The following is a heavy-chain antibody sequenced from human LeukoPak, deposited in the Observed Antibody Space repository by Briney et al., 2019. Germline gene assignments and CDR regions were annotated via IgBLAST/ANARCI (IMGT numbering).Heavy chain of an antibody. J-gene: IGHJ4*02. Sequence: PGGSLRLSCAASGFTFSSYAMHWVRQAPGKGLEWVAVISYDGSNKYYADSVKGRFTISRDNSKNTLYLQMNSLTVEDTAVFYCAKTDRGYWGQGTLVTVSS. CDR2: ISYDGSNK. CDR3: AKTDRGY. CDR1: GFTFSSYA. D-gene: IGHD3-10*01. V-gene: IGHV3-30-3*01.